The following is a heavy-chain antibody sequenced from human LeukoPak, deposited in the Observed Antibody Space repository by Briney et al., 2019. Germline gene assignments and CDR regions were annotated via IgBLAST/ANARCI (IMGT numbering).Heavy chain of an antibody. Sequence: SETLSLTCTVSGGSISSSNYYWGWIRQPPGKGLEWIGNIYYSGSTYYNPSLKSRVTISVDTSKNHFSLKLSTVTAADTAVYYCARRGAVAGVFDYWGQGTLVTVSS. CDR1: GGSISSSNYY. CDR2: IYYSGST. J-gene: IGHJ4*02. CDR3: ARRGAVAGVFDY. D-gene: IGHD6-19*01. V-gene: IGHV4-39*02.